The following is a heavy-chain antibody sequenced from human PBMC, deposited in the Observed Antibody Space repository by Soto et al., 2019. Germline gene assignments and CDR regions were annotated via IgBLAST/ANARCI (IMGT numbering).Heavy chain of an antibody. D-gene: IGHD3-16*01. CDR2: ISVTGNTV. CDR1: GFALSDYS. V-gene: IGHV3-48*02. Sequence: EVQLVESGGGLVQPGGSLRLSCAASGFALSDYSMNWVRQAPGKGLEWVSYISVTGNTVYYAGSVKDRFTISKDTAKNSLYLQMNSLRHDDTAVYYCARERGEAFNIWGQGTMVTVSS. CDR3: ARERGEAFNI. J-gene: IGHJ3*02.